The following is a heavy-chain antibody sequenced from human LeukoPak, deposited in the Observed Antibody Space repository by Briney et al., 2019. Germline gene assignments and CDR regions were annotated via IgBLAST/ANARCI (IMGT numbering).Heavy chain of an antibody. V-gene: IGHV3-9*01. D-gene: IGHD6-19*01. CDR3: AKDLLRYGTGWRSPWLDP. CDR1: GFTFNDYA. CDR2: ISWNTGTI. J-gene: IGHJ5*02. Sequence: PGKSLRLSCAASGFTFNDYAMHWVRRRPGKSLEWVSGISWNTGTIVYADSVKGRFTISRDNAKNSLYLQMTSLRADDTAFYYCAKDLLRYGTGWRSPWLDPWGQGTLVTVSS.